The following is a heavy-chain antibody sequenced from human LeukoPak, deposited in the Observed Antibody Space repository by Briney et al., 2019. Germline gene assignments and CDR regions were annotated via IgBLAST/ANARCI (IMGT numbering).Heavy chain of an antibody. J-gene: IGHJ2*01. Sequence: PGGSLRLSCAASGFTFSSYGMHWVRQAPGKGLEWVAVIWYDGSNKYYADSVKGRFTISRDNSKNTLYLQMNSLRAEDTAVYYCAKVDSRTTVTTPFWYFDLWGRGTLVTVPS. CDR2: IWYDGSNK. CDR1: GFTFSSYG. D-gene: IGHD4-17*01. CDR3: AKVDSRTTVTTPFWYFDL. V-gene: IGHV3-33*06.